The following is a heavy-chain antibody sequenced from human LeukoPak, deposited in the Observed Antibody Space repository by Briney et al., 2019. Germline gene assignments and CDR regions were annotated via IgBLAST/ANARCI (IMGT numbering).Heavy chain of an antibody. V-gene: IGHV3-30*18. CDR1: GFTFSSYG. CDR3: AKPIVVVPAAHSGMDV. CDR2: ISYDGSNK. Sequence: GGSLRLSCAASGFTFSSYGMHWVRQAPGKGLEWVAVISYDGSNKYYADSVKGRFTISRDNSKNTLYLQMNSLRAEDTAVYYCAKPIVVVPAAHSGMDVWGQGTTVTVSS. J-gene: IGHJ6*02. D-gene: IGHD2-2*01.